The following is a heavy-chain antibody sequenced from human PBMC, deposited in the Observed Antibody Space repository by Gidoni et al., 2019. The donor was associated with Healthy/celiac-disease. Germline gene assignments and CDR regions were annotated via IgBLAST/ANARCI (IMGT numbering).Heavy chain of an antibody. CDR2: IKPNSGGT. Sequence: QVQLVPSGAEVKMPVASVKVSCKASGYTFTGYYMHWVRQAPGQGLEWMGWIKPNSGGTNYAQKFQGRVTMTRDTSISTAYMELSRLRSDDTAVYYCASSGSGEPLLFGAFDSWGQGTMVTVSS. D-gene: IGHD1-26*01. V-gene: IGHV1-2*02. CDR3: ASSGSGEPLLFGAFDS. CDR1: GYTFTGYY. J-gene: IGHJ3*02.